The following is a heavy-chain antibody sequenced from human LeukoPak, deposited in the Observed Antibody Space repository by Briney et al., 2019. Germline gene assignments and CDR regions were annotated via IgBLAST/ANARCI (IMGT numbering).Heavy chain of an antibody. V-gene: IGHV1-46*01. CDR3: ARERGGDGYNLDAFDI. Sequence: ASVKVSCKASGYTFTSYYMHWVRQAPGQGLEWMGIINPSGGSTSYAQKFQGRVTTTRDTSTSTVYMELSSLRSEDTAVYYCARERGGDGYNLDAFDIWGQGTMVTVSS. CDR2: INPSGGST. J-gene: IGHJ3*02. CDR1: GYTFTSYY. D-gene: IGHD5-24*01.